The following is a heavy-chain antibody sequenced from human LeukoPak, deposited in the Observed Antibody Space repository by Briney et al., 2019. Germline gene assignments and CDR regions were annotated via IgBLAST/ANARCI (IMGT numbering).Heavy chain of an antibody. CDR2: IIPIFGTA. V-gene: IGHV1-69*13. D-gene: IGHD6-19*01. Sequence: GASVKVSCKASGGTFSSYAISWVRQAPGQGLEWMGGIIPIFGTANYAQKFQGRVTITADESTSTAYMELSSLRSEDTAVYYCARVSSGWYHFDYWGQGTLVTVSS. CDR1: GGTFSSYA. CDR3: ARVSSGWYHFDY. J-gene: IGHJ4*02.